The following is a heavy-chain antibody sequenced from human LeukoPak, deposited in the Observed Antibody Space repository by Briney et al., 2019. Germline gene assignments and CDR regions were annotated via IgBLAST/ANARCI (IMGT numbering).Heavy chain of an antibody. Sequence: ASVKVSCKASGYTFTSYGISWVRQAPGQGLEWMGWISAYNGNTNYAQKLQGRVAMTTDTSTSTAYMELRSLRSDDTAAYYCARARAVAGTIAPGDYWGQGTLVTVSS. CDR1: GYTFTSYG. J-gene: IGHJ4*02. D-gene: IGHD6-19*01. CDR2: ISAYNGNT. V-gene: IGHV1-18*01. CDR3: ARARAVAGTIAPGDY.